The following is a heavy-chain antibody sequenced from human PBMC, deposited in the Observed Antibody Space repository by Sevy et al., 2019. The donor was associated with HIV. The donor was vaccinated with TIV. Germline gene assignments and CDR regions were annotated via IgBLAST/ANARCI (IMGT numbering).Heavy chain of an antibody. V-gene: IGHV1-46*02. J-gene: IGHJ4*02. CDR2: IDPSAGNA. CDR3: VRADPDQHFDS. Sequence: ASVKVSCKASGDTFNNNYMHWVRQAPGQGLEWMGIIDPSAGNASYAQKFQGRVTMAWDTSTSTLYMDMSSLRSDDTAVYYCVRADPDQHFDSWGQGTLVTVSS. CDR1: GDTFNNNY.